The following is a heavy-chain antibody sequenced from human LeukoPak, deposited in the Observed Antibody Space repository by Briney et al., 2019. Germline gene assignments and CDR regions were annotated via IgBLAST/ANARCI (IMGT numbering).Heavy chain of an antibody. Sequence: GGSLRLSCAASGFTFSSYGMHWVRQAPGKGLEWVAVIWYDGSNKYYADSVKGRSTISRDNSKNTLYLQMNSLRAEDTAVYYCARDRLRLGELDYWGQGTLVTVSS. CDR2: IWYDGSNK. J-gene: IGHJ4*02. D-gene: IGHD3-16*01. CDR1: GFTFSSYG. CDR3: ARDRLRLGELDY. V-gene: IGHV3-33*01.